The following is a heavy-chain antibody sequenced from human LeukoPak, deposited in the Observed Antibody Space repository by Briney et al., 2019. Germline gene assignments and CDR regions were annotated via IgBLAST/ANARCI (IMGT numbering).Heavy chain of an antibody. CDR2: IYHSGST. CDR1: GYSISSGYY. D-gene: IGHD6-19*01. Sequence: PSETLSLTCTVSGYSISSGYYWGWIRQPPGKGLEWIGSIYHSGSTYYNPSLKSRVTISVDTSKNQFSLKLSSVTAADTAVYYCARTGSGWYARHYFDYWGQGTLVTVPS. V-gene: IGHV4-38-2*02. J-gene: IGHJ4*02. CDR3: ARTGSGWYARHYFDY.